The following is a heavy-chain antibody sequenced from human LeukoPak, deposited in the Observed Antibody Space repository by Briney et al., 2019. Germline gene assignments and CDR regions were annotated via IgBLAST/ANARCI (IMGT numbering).Heavy chain of an antibody. J-gene: IGHJ4*02. Sequence: PSETLSLTCAVSGYSISRGYYWGWFRRPPGKGLEGIGSIYHSGRTYYNPSLKSRVTISVDTSKGNFSMKLSSVTTPVRAVDYCAGGENNYGSGRSYFDYWGQGTLVTVSS. CDR1: GYSISRGYY. CDR2: IYHSGRT. CDR3: AGGENNYGSGRSYFDY. V-gene: IGHV4-38-2*01. D-gene: IGHD3-10*01.